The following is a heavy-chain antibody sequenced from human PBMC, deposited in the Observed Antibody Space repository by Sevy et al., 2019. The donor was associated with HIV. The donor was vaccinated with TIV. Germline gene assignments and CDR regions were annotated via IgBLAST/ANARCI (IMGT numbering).Heavy chain of an antibody. V-gene: IGHV3-7*01. CDR2: IKQDGSEK. Sequence: GGSLRLSCAASGFTFSSYWMSWVRQAPGKGLEWVANIKQDGSEKYYVDSVKGRFTISRNNAKNSLYLQMNSLRAEDTAVYYCARVRCSSTSCFIYYYYYGMDVWGQGTTVTVSS. CDR1: GFTFSSYW. D-gene: IGHD2-2*01. J-gene: IGHJ6*02. CDR3: ARVRCSSTSCFIYYYYYGMDV.